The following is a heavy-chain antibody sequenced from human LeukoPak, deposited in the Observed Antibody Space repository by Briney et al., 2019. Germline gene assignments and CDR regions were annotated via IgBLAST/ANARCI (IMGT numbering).Heavy chain of an antibody. CDR1: GGSFSTYY. D-gene: IGHD3-16*01. CDR2: INHSGRT. J-gene: IGHJ6*03. Sequence: SETLSLTCAVYGGSFSTYYWSWIRQPPGKGLEWIGEINHSGRTNYNPSLKGRVTISVDTSKNQFSLKLSSVTAADTAVYYCARHGPPRAGWGRKYYYMDVWGKGTTVTISS. V-gene: IGHV4-34*01. CDR3: ARHGPPRAGWGRKYYYMDV.